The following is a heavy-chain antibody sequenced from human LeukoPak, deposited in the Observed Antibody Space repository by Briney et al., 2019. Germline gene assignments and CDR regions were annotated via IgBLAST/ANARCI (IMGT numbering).Heavy chain of an antibody. J-gene: IGHJ6*02. CDR2: ISRNSGSI. V-gene: IGHV3-9*01. Sequence: GGSLRLSCAASGFTFDDYAIHWVRHAPGKGLEWVSGISRNSGSIGYADSVKGRFTISRDNAKNSLYLQMNSLRAEDTALYYCAKVSGPLRKNYYYYYGMDVWGQGTTVTVSS. CDR3: AKVSGPLRKNYYYYYGMDV. D-gene: IGHD6-25*01. CDR1: GFTFDDYA.